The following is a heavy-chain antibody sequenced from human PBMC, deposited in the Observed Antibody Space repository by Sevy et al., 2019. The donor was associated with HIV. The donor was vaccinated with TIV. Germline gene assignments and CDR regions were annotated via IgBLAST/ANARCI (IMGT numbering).Heavy chain of an antibody. Sequence: GGSLRLSCAASGFTFSSYEMNWVRQAPGKGLEWVSYISSSGSTIYYADSVKGRFTISRDNAKNSLYLQMNSLRAEDTAVYYCARGKQWQVHAFDIWGQGTMVTVSS. V-gene: IGHV3-48*03. CDR1: GFTFSSYE. CDR3: ARGKQWQVHAFDI. CDR2: ISSSGSTI. J-gene: IGHJ3*02. D-gene: IGHD6-19*01.